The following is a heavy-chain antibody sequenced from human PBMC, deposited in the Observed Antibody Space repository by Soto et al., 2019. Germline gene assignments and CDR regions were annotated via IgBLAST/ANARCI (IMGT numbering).Heavy chain of an antibody. J-gene: IGHJ6*02. CDR3: ARDPSTTGYYGLDV. CDR1: GFTFSSYA. CDR2: ISYDGSNK. Sequence: GGSLRLSCAASGFTFSSYAMHWVRQAPGKGLGWVAVISYDGSNKYYADSVKGRFTTIRDTSKNTVYLQMNSLRADDTAMYYCARDPSTTGYYGLDVWGQGTTVTVSS. V-gene: IGHV3-30*14.